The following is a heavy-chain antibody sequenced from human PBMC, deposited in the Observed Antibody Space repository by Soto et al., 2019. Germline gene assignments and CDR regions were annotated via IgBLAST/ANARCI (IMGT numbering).Heavy chain of an antibody. D-gene: IGHD2-2*01. J-gene: IGHJ1*01. CDR2: ISAYNGNT. CDR1: GYTFTSYG. Sequence: ASVKVSWKASGYTFTSYGIRWVRQAPGQGLEWMGWISAYNGNTNYAQKLQGRVTMTTDTSTSTAYMELRSLRSDDTAVYYCARDRVERDIVVVPAAMTHWGRGTLVIVSS. V-gene: IGHV1-18*01. CDR3: ARDRVERDIVVVPAAMTH.